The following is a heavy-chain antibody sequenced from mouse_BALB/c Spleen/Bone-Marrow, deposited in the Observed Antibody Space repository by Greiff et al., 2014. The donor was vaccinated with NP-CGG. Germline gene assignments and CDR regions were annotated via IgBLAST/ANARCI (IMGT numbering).Heavy chain of an antibody. CDR1: GFTFSSYG. CDR2: ISSGGSNT. Sequence: DVQLVESGGDLVKPGGSLKLSCAASGFTFSSYGMSWGRQTPDKRLEWVATISSGGSNTYYPDSVKGRFTISRDNAKNTLYLQISSLKSEDTAMYYCARHQKDYAMDYWGQGTSVTVSS. CDR3: ARHQKDYAMDY. V-gene: IGHV5-6*01. J-gene: IGHJ4*01.